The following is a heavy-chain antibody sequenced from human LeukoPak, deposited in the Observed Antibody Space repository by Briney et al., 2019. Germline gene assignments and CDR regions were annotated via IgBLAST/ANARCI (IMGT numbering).Heavy chain of an antibody. Sequence: GGSLRLSCTTSGFTFSTYAMSWVRVRQAPGKGLECVSTITGSGDRTYYTDSVKGRFTISRDNSKNTLYLQMNSLRAEDTAVFYCAKGPRSSSWYHFDNWGQGTLVTVSS. CDR1: GFTFSTYA. CDR2: ITGSGDRT. V-gene: IGHV3-23*01. D-gene: IGHD6-13*01. J-gene: IGHJ4*02. CDR3: AKGPRSSSWYHFDN.